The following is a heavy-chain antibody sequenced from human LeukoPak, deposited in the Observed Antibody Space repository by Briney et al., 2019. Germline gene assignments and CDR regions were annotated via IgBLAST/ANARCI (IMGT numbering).Heavy chain of an antibody. Sequence: SQTLSLTCTVVGGSISNDGYYWSWIRQHPGKGLEWIGYIYYNGNTYYNPSLESRVTISVDTSKSQFSLKLSSMTAADTAVYYCARVLPHYYDSSGYYYYFDYWGQGTLVTVSS. V-gene: IGHV4-31*03. CDR3: ARVLPHYYDSSGYYYYFDY. D-gene: IGHD3-22*01. CDR2: IYYNGNT. CDR1: GGSISNDGYY. J-gene: IGHJ4*02.